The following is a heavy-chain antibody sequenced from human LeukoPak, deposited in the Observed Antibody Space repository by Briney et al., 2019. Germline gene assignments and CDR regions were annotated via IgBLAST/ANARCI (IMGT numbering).Heavy chain of an antibody. D-gene: IGHD1-1*01. J-gene: IGHJ2*01. CDR1: GGSISSYY. CDR2: IYYSGST. CDR3: ARVTTGTYWYFDL. Sequence: SETLSLTCTASGGSISSYYWSWIRQPPGKGLEWIGYIYYSGSTNYNSSLKSRVTISVDTSKNQFSLKLSSVTAADTAVYYCARVTTGTYWYFDLWGRGTLVTVSS. V-gene: IGHV4-59*01.